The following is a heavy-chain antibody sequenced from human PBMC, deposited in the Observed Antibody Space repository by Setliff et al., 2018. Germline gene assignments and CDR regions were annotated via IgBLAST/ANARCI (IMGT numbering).Heavy chain of an antibody. V-gene: IGHV4-34*01. CDR2: INHSGST. D-gene: IGHD2-2*01. Sequence: SETLSLTCTVYGGSLSNYYWSWIRQPPGKGLEWIVEINHSGSTNYNPSLKSRLSISADTSKNQFSLKLTSVTAADTAVYYCARTHCTTTSCFYFHYWGQGTVVTVSS. CDR1: GGSLSNYY. J-gene: IGHJ4*02. CDR3: ARTHCTTTSCFYFHY.